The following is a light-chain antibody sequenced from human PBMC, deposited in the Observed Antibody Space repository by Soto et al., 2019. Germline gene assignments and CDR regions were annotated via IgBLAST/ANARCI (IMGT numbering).Light chain of an antibody. V-gene: IGLV2-11*01. CDR1: RTDVGAYNY. CDR2: DVS. Sequence: QSALTQPPSVSGSPGQSVTISCTRTRTDVGAYNYVSWYQQHPGKAPKLMICDVSQRPSGVPDRFSGSKSGNTASLTISGLGCEDEGDYFCCLYAGGYWHYVFGAGTKVTVL. CDR3: CLYAGGYWHYV. J-gene: IGLJ1*01.